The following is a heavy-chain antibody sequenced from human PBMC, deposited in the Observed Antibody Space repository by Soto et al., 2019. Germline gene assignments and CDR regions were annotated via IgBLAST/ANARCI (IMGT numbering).Heavy chain of an antibody. CDR2: IIPIFGTA. CDR1: GGTFSSYA. V-gene: IGHV1-69*13. CDR3: ATRGYSYGYNY. J-gene: IGHJ4*02. D-gene: IGHD5-18*01. Sequence: SVKVSCKASGGTFSSYAISWVRQAPGQGLEWMGGIIPIFGTANCAQKFQGRVTITADESTSTAYMELSSLRSEDTAVYYCATRGYSYGYNYWGQGTLVTVSS.